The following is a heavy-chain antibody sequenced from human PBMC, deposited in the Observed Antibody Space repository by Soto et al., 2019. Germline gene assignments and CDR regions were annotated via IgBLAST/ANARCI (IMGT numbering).Heavy chain of an antibody. D-gene: IGHD5-18*01. CDR1: GFTFSSYG. V-gene: IGHV3-30*18. J-gene: IGHJ3*02. CDR2: ISYDGSNK. Sequence: GGSLRLSCAASGFTFSSYGMHWVRQAPGKGLEWVAVISYDGSNKYYADSVKGRFTISRDNSKNTLYLQMNSLRAEDTAVYYCAKDFIGYSYGWPDAFDIWGQGTMVTVSS. CDR3: AKDFIGYSYGWPDAFDI.